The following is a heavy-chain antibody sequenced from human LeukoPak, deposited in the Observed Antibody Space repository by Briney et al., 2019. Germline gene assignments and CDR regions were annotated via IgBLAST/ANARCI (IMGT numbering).Heavy chain of an antibody. V-gene: IGHV3-33*01. D-gene: IGHD1-1*01. CDR3: ARNPEGWKHYYYYGMDV. CDR2: IWYDGSNK. CDR1: GFIFSTYG. Sequence: GGSLRLSCAASGFIFSTYGMHWVRQAPGKGLEWVAVIWYDGSNKYYADSVKGRFTISRDNSKNTLYLQMNSLRAEDTAVYYCARNPEGWKHYYYYGMDVWGQGTTVTVSS. J-gene: IGHJ6*02.